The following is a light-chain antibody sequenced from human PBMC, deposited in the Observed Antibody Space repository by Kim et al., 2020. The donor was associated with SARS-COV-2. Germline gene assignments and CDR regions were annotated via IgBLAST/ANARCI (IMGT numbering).Light chain of an antibody. CDR1: QSVSSTY. CDR3: QQYGSSLYT. J-gene: IGKJ2*01. Sequence: LSPGERATLSCRASQSVSSTYLAWYQQRPGQAPRLLIYGASSRATGIPDRFSGSGSGTDFTLTISRLEPEDFAVYYCQQYGSSLYTFGQGTKLEI. CDR2: GAS. V-gene: IGKV3-20*01.